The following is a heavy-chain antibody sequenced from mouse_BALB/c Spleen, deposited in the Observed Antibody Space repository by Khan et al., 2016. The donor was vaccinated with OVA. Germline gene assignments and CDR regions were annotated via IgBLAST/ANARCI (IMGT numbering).Heavy chain of an antibody. CDR2: INPSNYYT. Sequence: QMQLEESGAELARPGASVKMSCRASGYTFTSYTMHWIRQRPGQAPEWIGHINPSNYYTNYNQNFKDKATLNVDKSSSTAYMQLSSLTSEDSAVYYCVREGAYRRCDGWFTYWGQGTLVTVSA. J-gene: IGHJ3*01. CDR3: VREGAYRRCDGWFTY. CDR1: GYTFTSYT. D-gene: IGHD2-14*01. V-gene: IGHV1-4*01.